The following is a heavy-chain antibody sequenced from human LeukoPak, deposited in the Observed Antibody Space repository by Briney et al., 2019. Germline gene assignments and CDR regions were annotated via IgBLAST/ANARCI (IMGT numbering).Heavy chain of an antibody. CDR2: IWFDGSNE. CDR1: GFTFSTYG. CDR3: ARDHPNCGGDCSTTDY. D-gene: IGHD2-21*02. J-gene: IGHJ4*02. Sequence: HPGGSLRLSCATSGFTFSTYGMHWVRQAPGKGLEWVAFIWFDGSNEDYADSVKGRFTISRDNAKNSLYLQMNSLRAEDTAMYYCARDHPNCGGDCSTTDYWGQGTLVTVSS. V-gene: IGHV3-33*01.